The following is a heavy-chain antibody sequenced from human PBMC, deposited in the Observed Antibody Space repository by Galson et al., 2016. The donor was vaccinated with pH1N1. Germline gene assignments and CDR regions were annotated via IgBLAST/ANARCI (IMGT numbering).Heavy chain of an antibody. Sequence: SLRLSCAASGFTFSDYYMDWVRQAPGKGLEWVGRSRNKTKSYTTEYAASVQDSFTISRDESKNSLYLQMNNLKSEDTAIYYCAKGIHSFDIWGQGTMVTVSS. CDR1: GFTFSDYY. J-gene: IGHJ3*02. CDR3: AKGIHSFDI. V-gene: IGHV3-72*01. CDR2: SRNKTKSYTT.